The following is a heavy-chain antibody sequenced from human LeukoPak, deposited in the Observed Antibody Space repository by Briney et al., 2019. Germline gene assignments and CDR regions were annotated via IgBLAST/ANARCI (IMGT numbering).Heavy chain of an antibody. CDR1: GFTFGSCA. D-gene: IGHD5-24*01. Sequence: GGSLRLSCAASGFTFGSCAMSWVRQAPGKGLEWVSVISGSGGSTYYADSVKGRFTISGDNSKNTLYLDMNSLRAEDTAVYYCAKDRRDGYLGDAFDIWGQGTPVTVSS. V-gene: IGHV3-23*01. CDR2: ISGSGGST. J-gene: IGHJ3*02. CDR3: AKDRRDGYLGDAFDI.